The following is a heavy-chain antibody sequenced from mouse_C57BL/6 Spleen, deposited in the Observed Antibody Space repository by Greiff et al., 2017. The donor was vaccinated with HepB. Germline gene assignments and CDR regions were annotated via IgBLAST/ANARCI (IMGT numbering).Heavy chain of an antibody. CDR3: ARDDYDYEEGFAY. J-gene: IGHJ3*01. Sequence: VQLQQSGPELVKPGASVKISCKASGYAFSSSWMNWVKQRPGKGLEWIGRIYPGDGDTNYNGKFKGKATLTADKSSSTAYMQLSSLTSEDSAVYFCARDDYDYEEGFAYWGQGTLVTVSA. D-gene: IGHD2-4*01. CDR1: GYAFSSSW. V-gene: IGHV1-82*01. CDR2: IYPGDGDT.